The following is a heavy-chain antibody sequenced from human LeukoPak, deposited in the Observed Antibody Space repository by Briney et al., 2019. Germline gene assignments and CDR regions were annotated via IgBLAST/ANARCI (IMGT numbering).Heavy chain of an antibody. D-gene: IGHD6-13*01. Sequence: GASVKVSCKASGYTFTGYYMHWVRRAPGQGLEWMGWINPNSGGTNYAQKFQGWVTMTRDTSISTAYMELSRLRSDDTAVYYCARVSRFAAAVYYFDYWGQGTLVTVSS. J-gene: IGHJ4*02. CDR1: GYTFTGYY. V-gene: IGHV1-2*04. CDR3: ARVSRFAAAVYYFDY. CDR2: INPNSGGT.